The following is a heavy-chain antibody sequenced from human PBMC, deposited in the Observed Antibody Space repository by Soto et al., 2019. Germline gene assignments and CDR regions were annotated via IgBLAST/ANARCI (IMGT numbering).Heavy chain of an antibody. CDR1: GGTFSSYA. CDR2: IIPIFGTA. Sequence: ASVKVSCKASGGTFSSYAISWVRQAPGQGLEWMGGIIPIFGTANYAQKFQGRVTITADKSTSTAYMELSSLRSEDTAAYYCARHDASAYYSGMDVWGRGTRVTV. CDR3: ARHDASAYYSGMDV. J-gene: IGHJ6*02. V-gene: IGHV1-69*06. D-gene: IGHD1-1*01.